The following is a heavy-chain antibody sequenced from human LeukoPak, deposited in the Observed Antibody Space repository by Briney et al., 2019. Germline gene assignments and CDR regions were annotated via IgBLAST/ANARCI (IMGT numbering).Heavy chain of an antibody. CDR3: AREAVGLQGYYDSSGYPDY. Sequence: GGSLRLSCAASGFTFSSYAMHWVRQAPGKGLEWVAVISYDGSNKYYADSVKGRFTISRDNSKNTLYLQMNSLRAEDTAVYYCAREAVGLQGYYDSSGYPDYWGQGTLVTVSS. D-gene: IGHD3-22*01. CDR1: GFTFSSYA. J-gene: IGHJ4*02. V-gene: IGHV3-30-3*01. CDR2: ISYDGSNK.